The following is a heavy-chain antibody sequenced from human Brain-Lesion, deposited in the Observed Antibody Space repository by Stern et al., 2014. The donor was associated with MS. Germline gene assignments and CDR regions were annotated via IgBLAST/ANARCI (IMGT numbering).Heavy chain of an antibody. Sequence: QVQLVQSGPGLVKPSETLSLTCTVSGGSISSSTYYWAWIRQPPGKGLAWIGNIYYSGFTYYNPSLKSRVTISVDMSKNQFSLKLSSVTAADTAIYYCARHDSVPRPSQLYSARDRGPGYLGQGTLVTVSS. CDR2: IYYSGFT. J-gene: IGHJ4*02. D-gene: IGHD1-26*01. CDR3: ARHDSVPRPSQLYSARDRGPGY. CDR1: GGSISSSTYY. V-gene: IGHV4-39*01.